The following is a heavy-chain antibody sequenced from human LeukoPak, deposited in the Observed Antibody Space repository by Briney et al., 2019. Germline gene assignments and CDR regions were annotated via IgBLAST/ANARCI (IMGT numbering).Heavy chain of an antibody. CDR1: GYTFTSYG. V-gene: IGHV1-18*01. J-gene: IGHJ3*02. Sequence: ASVKVSCKASGYTFTSYGISWVRQAPGQGLEWMGWIGAYNGNTNYAQKLQGSVTMTTDTSTSTAYMELRSLRSDDTAVYYCARDSVGATSQPDAFDIWGQGTMVTVSS. CDR2: IGAYNGNT. D-gene: IGHD1-26*01. CDR3: ARDSVGATSQPDAFDI.